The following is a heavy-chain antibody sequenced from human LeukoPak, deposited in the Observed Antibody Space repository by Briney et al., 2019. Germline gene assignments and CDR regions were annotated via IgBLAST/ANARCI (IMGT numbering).Heavy chain of an antibody. V-gene: IGHV4-61*08. J-gene: IGHJ4*02. Sequence: PSETLSLTCTVSGGSISSGGYYWSWIRQHPGKGLEWIGYIYYSGSTNYNPSLKSRVTISVDTSKNQFSLKLSSVTAADTAVYYCARTPPYYYGSGSYFDYWGQGTLVTVSS. CDR1: GGSISSGGYY. D-gene: IGHD3-10*01. CDR2: IYYSGST. CDR3: ARTPPYYYGSGSYFDY.